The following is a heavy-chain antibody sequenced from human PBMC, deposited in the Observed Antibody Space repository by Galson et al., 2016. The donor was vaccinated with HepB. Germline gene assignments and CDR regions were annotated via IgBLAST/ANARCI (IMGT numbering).Heavy chain of an antibody. D-gene: IGHD6-13*01. CDR1: GGSISSTTSS. Sequence: SETLSLTCSVSGGSISSTTSSWTWIRQSSGGGLEWIGTIYYSGKTYYELSLKSRVTISLDTSNSQFSLRLSSVTAADTAVYYCARRSGSSWYGYYFDYWGQGTLVSVSS. V-gene: IGHV4-39*01. CDR3: ARRSGSSWYGYYFDY. J-gene: IGHJ4*02. CDR2: IYYSGKT.